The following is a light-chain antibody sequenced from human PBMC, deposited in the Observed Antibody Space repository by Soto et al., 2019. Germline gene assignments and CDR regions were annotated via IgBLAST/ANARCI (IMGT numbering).Light chain of an antibody. J-gene: IGKJ4*01. CDR2: AAS. V-gene: IGKV3-20*01. CDR1: QSAHSGD. CDR3: QHYRNSPLT. Sequence: VLPQSHGTLSLSPGARASLLGRAGQSAHSGDLAWYQQKPAQAPRLLIYAASSRATGIPDRFSGGGSGTDFTLTISSLEPEDVAVYYCQHYRNSPLTFGGGTMVDI.